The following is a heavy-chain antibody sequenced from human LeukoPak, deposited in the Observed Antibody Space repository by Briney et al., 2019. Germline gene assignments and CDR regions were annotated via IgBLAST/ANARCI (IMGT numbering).Heavy chain of an antibody. V-gene: IGHV3-30*18. Sequence: PGRSLTLSCAASGFIFSSYAMHWVRQAPGKGLEWVAVISYDGSNQNYADSVKGRFTISRDNSKTALYLQMNNLRAEDTAVYYCVKDLRYYGSGSYSLGAFDMWGQGTMVTVST. J-gene: IGHJ3*02. CDR2: ISYDGSNQ. CDR3: VKDLRYYGSGSYSLGAFDM. D-gene: IGHD3-10*01. CDR1: GFIFSSYA.